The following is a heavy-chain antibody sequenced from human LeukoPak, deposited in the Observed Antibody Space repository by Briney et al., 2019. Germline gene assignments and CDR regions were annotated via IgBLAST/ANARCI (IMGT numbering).Heavy chain of an antibody. CDR1: GGSISGYY. J-gene: IGHJ4*02. V-gene: IGHV4-59*01. CDR2: IYYSGDT. CDR3: ARGGIGSSRGSFFGY. D-gene: IGHD2-15*01. Sequence: SETLSLTCTVSGGSISGYYSSWIRQPPGKGREWIGYIYYSGDTNYNPSLNGRVNISVDTSKNQFSLRLSSVTTADTAIYYCARGGIGSSRGSFFGYWGQGTLVTVSS.